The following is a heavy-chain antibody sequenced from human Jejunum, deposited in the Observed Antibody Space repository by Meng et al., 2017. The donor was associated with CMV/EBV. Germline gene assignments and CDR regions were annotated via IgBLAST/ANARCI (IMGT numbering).Heavy chain of an antibody. J-gene: IGHJ4*02. CDR1: GFSPSTSGEG. CDR3: AHFVGGYYPSRPDY. CDR2: IYRGDDK. Sequence: QITLKESGPTLVKPTXTLTLTCXFSGFSPSTSGEGVGWSRQPPGKALEWLALIYRGDDKRYSPSLNSRLTIAKDTSKNEVVLTLTNMGPIDTGTYYCAHFVGGYYPSRPDYWGQGTLVTVSS. V-gene: IGHV2-5*02. D-gene: IGHD1-26*01.